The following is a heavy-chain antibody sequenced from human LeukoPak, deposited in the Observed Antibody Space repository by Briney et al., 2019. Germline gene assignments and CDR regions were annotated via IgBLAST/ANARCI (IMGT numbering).Heavy chain of an antibody. CDR1: GGTFSSYA. D-gene: IGHD3-10*01. Sequence: GASVKVSCKASGGTFSSYAISWVRQAPGQGPEWMGGIIPIFGTANYAQKFQGRVTITADESTSTAYMELSSLRSEDTAVYYCARGKGYGSGSYYKPYFDYWGQGTLVTVSS. CDR3: ARGKGYGSGSYYKPYFDY. CDR2: IIPIFGTA. J-gene: IGHJ4*02. V-gene: IGHV1-69*13.